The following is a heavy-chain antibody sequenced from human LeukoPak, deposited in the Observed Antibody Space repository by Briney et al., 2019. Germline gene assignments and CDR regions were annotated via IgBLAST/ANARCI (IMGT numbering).Heavy chain of an antibody. Sequence: PGGSLRLSCAASGFIFSNNYMSWVRQAPGKGLEWVSAISGSGGSTYYADSVKGRFTISRDNSKNTLYLQMNSLRAEDTAVYYCVKDSGWFHFDSWGQGTLVTVSS. J-gene: IGHJ4*02. CDR1: GFIFSNNY. D-gene: IGHD6-19*01. V-gene: IGHV3-23*01. CDR2: ISGSGGST. CDR3: VKDSGWFHFDS.